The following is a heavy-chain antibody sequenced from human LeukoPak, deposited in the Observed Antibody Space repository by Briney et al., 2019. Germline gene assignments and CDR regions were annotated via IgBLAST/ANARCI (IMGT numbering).Heavy chain of an antibody. CDR1: GFTVSDSY. D-gene: IGHD3-10*01. V-gene: IGHV3-53*01. Sequence: GGSLRLSCAASGFTVSDSYMNWVRQAPGKGLEWVSVLYSSGSTYYADSVKGRFTISRDNSKNTLYLQMNTLRAEGTAVYYCARWGYGSGTYPTYYFDFWGQGTLVTVSS. CDR3: ARWGYGSGTYPTYYFDF. CDR2: LYSSGST. J-gene: IGHJ4*02.